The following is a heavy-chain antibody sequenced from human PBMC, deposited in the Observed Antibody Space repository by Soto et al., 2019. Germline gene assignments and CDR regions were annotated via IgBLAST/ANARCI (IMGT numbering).Heavy chain of an antibody. CDR3: ARHRTPPLHDYSIERDYWFDP. J-gene: IGHJ5*02. CDR2: ISSSSSYI. CDR1: GFTCGSYS. V-gene: IGHV3-21*01. Sequence: GGSLRLSCAASGFTCGSYSMNWVRQAPGKGLEWVSSISSSSSYIYYADSVKGRFTISRDNAKNSLYLQMNSLRAEDTAVYYCARHRTPPLHDYSIERDYWFDPCCRGTLVTVSS. D-gene: IGHD4-4*01.